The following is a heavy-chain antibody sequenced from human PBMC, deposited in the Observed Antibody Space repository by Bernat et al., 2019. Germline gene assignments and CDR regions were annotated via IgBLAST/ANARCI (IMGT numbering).Heavy chain of an antibody. J-gene: IGHJ4*02. CDR3: AREGWSAMAAAGTGADY. V-gene: IGHV3-33*01. CDR2: IWYDSSNS. Sequence: QVQLVESGGGVVQPGTSLRLSCVASGFTFSNYGMHWVRQAQGKGLEWVAVIWYDSSNSYYADSVRGRFTISKDNSKNTLFLQMNSLRTEDTGVYDSAREGWSAMAAAGTGADYWGQGTLVSVSS. CDR1: GFTFSNYG. D-gene: IGHD6-25*01.